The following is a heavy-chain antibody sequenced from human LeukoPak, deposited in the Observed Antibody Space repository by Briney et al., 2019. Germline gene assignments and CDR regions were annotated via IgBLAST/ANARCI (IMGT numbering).Heavy chain of an antibody. CDR1: GFTVSSYY. D-gene: IGHD3-10*01. CDR2: IYSGGST. V-gene: IGHV3-66*01. Sequence: GGSLRLSCAASGFTVSSYYMSWVRQAPGKGLEWVSVIYSGGSTYYADSVKGRFTISRDDSKNTLYLQMNSLRAEDTAVYYCARDLYGSGSYPYYFDYWGQGTLVTVSS. CDR3: ARDLYGSGSYPYYFDY. J-gene: IGHJ4*02.